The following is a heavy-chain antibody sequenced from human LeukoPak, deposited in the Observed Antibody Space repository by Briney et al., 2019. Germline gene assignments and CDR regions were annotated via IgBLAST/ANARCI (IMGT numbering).Heavy chain of an antibody. Sequence: SETLSLTCTVSGGSISSHYWSWIRQPPGKGLEWIGYIYYSGSTKHNPSLKSRVTISVDTSNNQFSLKLSSVTAADTAVYYCARLYDSSTYTNWLDPWGQGILVTVSS. V-gene: IGHV4-59*11. D-gene: IGHD3-22*01. CDR1: GGSISSHY. J-gene: IGHJ5*02. CDR2: IYYSGST. CDR3: ARLYDSSTYTNWLDP.